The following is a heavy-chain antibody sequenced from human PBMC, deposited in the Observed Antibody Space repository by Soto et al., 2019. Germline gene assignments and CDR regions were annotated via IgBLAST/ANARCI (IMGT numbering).Heavy chain of an antibody. D-gene: IGHD3-10*01. CDR1: GFTFSDAY. Sequence: GGSLRLSCAASGFTFSDAYMDWVRQAPGKGLEWVGRIRNKANSGTTGYAASVKDRFTMSRDDSKNLLYLQMNSLKTEDTAVYYCAREQISYYGSGRTLDYWGQGTLVTVSS. CDR3: AREQISYYGSGRTLDY. CDR2: IRNKANSGTT. J-gene: IGHJ4*02. V-gene: IGHV3-72*01.